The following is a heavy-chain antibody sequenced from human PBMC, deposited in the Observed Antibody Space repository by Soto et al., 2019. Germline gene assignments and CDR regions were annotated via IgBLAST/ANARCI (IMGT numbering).Heavy chain of an antibody. CDR1: GGTFSSYA. CDR2: IIPIFGTA. D-gene: IGHD3-9*01. V-gene: IGHV1-69*13. J-gene: IGHJ6*02. Sequence: SVKVSCKASGGTFSSYAISWVRQAPGQGLEWMGGIIPIFGTANYAQKFQGRVTITADESTSTAYMELSSLRSEDTAVYYCARGVYDILTGYYDSLLYYGMDVWGQGTTVTVSS. CDR3: ARGVYDILTGYYDSLLYYGMDV.